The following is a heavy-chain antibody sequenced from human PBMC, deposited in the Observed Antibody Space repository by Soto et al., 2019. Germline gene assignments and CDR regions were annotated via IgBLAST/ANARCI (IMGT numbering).Heavy chain of an antibody. CDR3: ARAQGAVAGRGDAFDI. D-gene: IGHD6-19*01. Sequence: QVQLVESGGGVVQPGRSLRLSCAASGFTFSSYAMHWVRQAPGKGLEWVAVISYDGSNKYYADSVKGRFTISRDNSKNTLYLQMNSVRAEDTAVYYCARAQGAVAGRGDAFDIWGQGTMVTVSS. V-gene: IGHV3-30-3*01. CDR2: ISYDGSNK. CDR1: GFTFSSYA. J-gene: IGHJ3*02.